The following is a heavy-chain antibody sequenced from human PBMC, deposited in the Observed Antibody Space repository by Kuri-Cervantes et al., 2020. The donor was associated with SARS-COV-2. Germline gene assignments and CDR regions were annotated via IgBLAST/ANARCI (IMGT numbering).Heavy chain of an antibody. J-gene: IGHJ3*01. CDR1: GFTLSNYA. CDR3: AKSPVDSGTYLSPAFDF. V-gene: IGHV3-23*01. CDR2: MRGSGGTI. D-gene: IGHD1-26*01. Sequence: GESLKISCAASGFTLSNYAMSWVRQAPGKGLEWVSAMRGSGGTIYYADSVKGRFTISRDNSKNTLHLQMNSLRADDTAVYYCAKSPVDSGTYLSPAFDFWGQGTMVTVSS.